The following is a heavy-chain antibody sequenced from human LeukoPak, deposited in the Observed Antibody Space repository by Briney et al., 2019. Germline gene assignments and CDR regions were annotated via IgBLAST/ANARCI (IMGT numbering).Heavy chain of an antibody. J-gene: IGHJ6*03. Sequence: PGGSLRLSCAASGFTFSSYEMNWVRQAPGEGLEWVSYISSSGSTIYYADSVKGRFTISRDNAKNSLYLQINSLRAEDTAVYYCANSLRGVRGVTYYYMDVWGKGTTVTISS. CDR3: ANSLRGVRGVTYYYMDV. V-gene: IGHV3-48*03. CDR2: ISSSGSTI. CDR1: GFTFSSYE. D-gene: IGHD3-10*01.